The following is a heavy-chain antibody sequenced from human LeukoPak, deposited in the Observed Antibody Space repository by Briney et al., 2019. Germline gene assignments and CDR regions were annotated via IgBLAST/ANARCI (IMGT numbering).Heavy chain of an antibody. Sequence: GGSLRLSCAASGFTFSSYGMHWVRQAPGKGLEWVAFIRYDGSNKYYADSVKGRFTISRDNSKNTLYLQMNSLRAEDTAVYYCARVVAAAGTFDYWGQGTLVTVSS. CDR3: ARVVAAAGTFDY. V-gene: IGHV3-30*02. D-gene: IGHD6-13*01. CDR2: IRYDGSNK. J-gene: IGHJ4*02. CDR1: GFTFSSYG.